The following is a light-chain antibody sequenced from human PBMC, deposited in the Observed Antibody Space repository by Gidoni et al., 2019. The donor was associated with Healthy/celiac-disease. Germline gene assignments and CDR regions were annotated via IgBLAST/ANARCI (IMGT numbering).Light chain of an antibody. CDR3: AAWDDSLSGPV. J-gene: IGLJ3*02. CDR2: RNN. Sequence: QSVLTQPPSASGTPGQRVTISCSGSSSNIGSNYVYWYQQLPGTAPKLLIYRNNQRPSGVPDRFPGSKSGPSASLAISGLRSEDEADYYCAAWDDSLSGPVFGGGTKLTVL. V-gene: IGLV1-47*01. CDR1: SSNIGSNY.